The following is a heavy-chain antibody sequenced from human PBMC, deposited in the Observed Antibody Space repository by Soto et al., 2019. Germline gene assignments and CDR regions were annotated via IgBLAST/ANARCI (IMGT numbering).Heavy chain of an antibody. J-gene: IGHJ6*02. CDR2: ISSTTSTI. CDR1: GFTFSSYS. V-gene: IGHV3-48*02. D-gene: IGHD3-10*01. Sequence: GGSLRLSCAASGFTFSSYSMNWVRQAPGKGLEWVSYISSTTSTIYYADSVKGRFTISRDNAKYSLYLQMNSLRDEDTAVYYCARDLTADYGSGSYYNYYYYGMDVWGQGTTVTVSS. CDR3: ARDLTADYGSGSYYNYYYYGMDV.